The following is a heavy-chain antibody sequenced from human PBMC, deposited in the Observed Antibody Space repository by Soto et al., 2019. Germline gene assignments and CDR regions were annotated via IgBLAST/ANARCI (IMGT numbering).Heavy chain of an antibody. CDR3: ARAWGFGRAHNWFGP. CDR1: GYRFTTYR. V-gene: IGHV1-18*04. CDR2: SSTNSDYR. D-gene: IGHD7-27*01. J-gene: IGHJ5*02. Sequence: ASVKVSCKASGYRFTTYRITWVRQAPGRGLEWMGSSSTNSDYRNYAEKFQGRVTMTTDASTTTAYMELRSLTSDDTAVYYCARAWGFGRAHNWFGPWGQGTLVTVSS.